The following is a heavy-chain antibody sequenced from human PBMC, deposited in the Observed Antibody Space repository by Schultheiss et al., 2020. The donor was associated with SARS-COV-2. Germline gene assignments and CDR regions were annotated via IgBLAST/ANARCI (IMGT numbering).Heavy chain of an antibody. V-gene: IGHV5-51*01. Sequence: GGSLRLSCKSSGYSFATYWIGWVRQMPGKGLEWMGTIYPGDSDARYSPSFQGQVTISADKSITTAYLQWSSLRASDTAIYYCARRQGGLDYWGQGTLVTVSS. J-gene: IGHJ4*02. CDR2: IYPGDSDA. CDR1: GYSFATYW. CDR3: ARRQGGLDY.